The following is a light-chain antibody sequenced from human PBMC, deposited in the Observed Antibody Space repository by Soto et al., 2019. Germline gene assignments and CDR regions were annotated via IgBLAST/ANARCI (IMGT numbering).Light chain of an antibody. J-gene: IGLJ1*01. CDR2: EVT. CDR3: SSYTSSTDYV. V-gene: IGLV2-14*01. CDR1: TSDLGFYNY. Sequence: QSVLTQPASVSGSPGQSITISCTGTTSDLGFYNYVSWYQHHPGKTPKLLIYEVTNRHSGVSNRFSGSKSGNTASLTISGLQAEDEADYFCSSYTSSTDYVFGTGTKSPS.